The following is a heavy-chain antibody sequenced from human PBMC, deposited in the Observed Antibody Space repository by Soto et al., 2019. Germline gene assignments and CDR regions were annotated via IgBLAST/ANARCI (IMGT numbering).Heavy chain of an antibody. CDR2: IYYSGST. J-gene: IGHJ3*02. V-gene: IGHV4-59*01. CDR3: ARYCSSTSCYGAFDI. D-gene: IGHD2-2*01. Sequence: PSETLSLTCTVSGGSISSYYGSWIRQPPGKGLEWIGYIYYSGSTNYNPSLKSRVTISVDTSKNQFSLKLSSVTAADTAVYYCARYCSSTSCYGAFDIWGQGTMVTVSS. CDR1: GGSISSYY.